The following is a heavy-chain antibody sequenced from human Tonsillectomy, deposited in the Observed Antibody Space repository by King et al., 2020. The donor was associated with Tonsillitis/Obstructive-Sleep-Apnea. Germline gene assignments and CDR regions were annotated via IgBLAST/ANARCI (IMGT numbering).Heavy chain of an antibody. V-gene: IGHV3-30*18. CDR1: GFTFSSYG. D-gene: IGHD3-22*01. CDR2: ISYDGSNK. CDR3: AKDRLDYYDSSGYYYGGFDY. Sequence: VQLVESGGGVVQPGRSLRLSCAASGFTFSSYGMHWVRQAPGKGLEWVAVISYDGSNKDYADSVKGRFTISRDNSKNTVYLQMNSLRAEDTAVYYCAKDRLDYYDSSGYYYGGFDYWGQGTLVTVSS. J-gene: IGHJ4*02.